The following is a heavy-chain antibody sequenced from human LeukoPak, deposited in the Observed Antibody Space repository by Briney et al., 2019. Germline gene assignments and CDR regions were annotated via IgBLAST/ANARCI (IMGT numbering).Heavy chain of an antibody. CDR2: INSDGSSI. CDR1: GFTFSSYW. V-gene: IGHV3-74*01. D-gene: IGHD2-2*01. J-gene: IGHJ5*02. CDR3: ARDYQSTARFDP. Sequence: PGGSLRLSCAASGFTFSSYWMHWLRQVPGEGLVWVSRINSDGSSISYADSVKGRFTISRDNAKNTLYLQMYSLRTEDTAIYYCARDYQSTARFDPWGQGTLVTVSS.